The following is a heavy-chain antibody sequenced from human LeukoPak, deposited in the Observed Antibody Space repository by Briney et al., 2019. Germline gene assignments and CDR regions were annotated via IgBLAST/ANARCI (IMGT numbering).Heavy chain of an antibody. CDR3: ARDRYKWNSQIAFDI. CDR2: IHYSGST. V-gene: IGHV4-30-4*08. J-gene: IGHJ3*02. D-gene: IGHD1-7*01. CDR1: GGSISSGDYY. Sequence: TSETLSLTCTVSGGSISSGDYYWSWIRQPPGKGLEWIGYIHYSGSTYYNPSLKSRVTISVDTSKNQFSLKLSSVTAADTAVYYCARDRYKWNSQIAFDIWGQGTMVTVSS.